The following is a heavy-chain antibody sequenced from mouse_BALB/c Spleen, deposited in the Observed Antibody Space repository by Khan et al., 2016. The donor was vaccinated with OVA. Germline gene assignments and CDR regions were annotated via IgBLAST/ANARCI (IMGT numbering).Heavy chain of an antibody. V-gene: IGHV5-17*02. CDR2: ISSGSSNI. CDR3: ARARYDNSMDY. J-gene: IGHJ4*01. CDR1: GFTFSSFG. Sequence: EVQLVESGGGLVQPGGSRKLSCAASGFTFSSFGMHWVRQAPEKGLEWVAYISSGSSNIYYAGTVKGRFTISRDNPKNTLFLQMTSLRSEDTAMYYSARARYDNSMDYWGQGTSVTVSS. D-gene: IGHD2-14*01.